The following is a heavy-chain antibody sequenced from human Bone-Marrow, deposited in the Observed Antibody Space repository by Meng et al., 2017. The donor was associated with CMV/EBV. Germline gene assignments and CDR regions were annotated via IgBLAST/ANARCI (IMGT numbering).Heavy chain of an antibody. CDR3: VRDGGAWNFDY. V-gene: IGHV3-30*02. D-gene: IGHD1-1*01. J-gene: IGHJ4*02. Sequence: GESLKISCATSGFSFSGSHMHWVRQAPGKGLEWVAYIWNDESEKSSADSVKGRFTVSRDNSKNTLYLQMTRLRAEDTAVYWCVRDGGAWNFDYWGQGTLVTVSS. CDR2: IWNDESEK. CDR1: GFSFSGSH.